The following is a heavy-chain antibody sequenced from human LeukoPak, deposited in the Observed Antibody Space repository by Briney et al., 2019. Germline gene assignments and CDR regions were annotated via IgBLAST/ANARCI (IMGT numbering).Heavy chain of an antibody. CDR3: ARRKYYDILTGYQMGAYYFDY. D-gene: IGHD3-9*01. J-gene: IGHJ4*02. CDR2: IKQDGSEK. CDR1: GFTFSSYW. V-gene: IGHV3-7*01. Sequence: GGSLRLSCAASGFTFSSYWMSWVRQAPGKGLEWVANIKQDGSEKYYVDSVKGRFTISRDNAKNSLYLQMNSLRAEDTAVYYCARRKYYDILTGYQMGAYYFDYWGQGTLVTVSS.